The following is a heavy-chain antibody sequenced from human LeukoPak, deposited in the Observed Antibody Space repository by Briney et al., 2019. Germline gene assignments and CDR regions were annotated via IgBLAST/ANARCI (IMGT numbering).Heavy chain of an antibody. CDR2: ISTSTI. CDR3: ARAGTYAYFDY. Sequence: GGSLRLSCAASGFTFSSYSMNWVRQAPGKGLEWVSYISTSTIYYANSVKGRFTISRDNAKNSLYLQMNSLRAEDTAIYYCARAGTYAYFDYWGQGTLVTVSS. V-gene: IGHV3-48*01. CDR1: GFTFSSYS. D-gene: IGHD3-16*01. J-gene: IGHJ4*02.